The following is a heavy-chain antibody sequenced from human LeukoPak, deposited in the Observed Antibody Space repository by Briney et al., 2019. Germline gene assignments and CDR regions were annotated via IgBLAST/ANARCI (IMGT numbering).Heavy chain of an antibody. J-gene: IGHJ3*02. D-gene: IGHD3-3*01. Sequence: SVKVSCKASGGTFSSYAISWVRQAPGQGLEWMGGIIPIFGTANYAQKFQGRVTITTDESTSTAYVELSSLRSEDTAVYYCAREWREYYDFWSGYKGDAFDIWGQGTMVTVSS. CDR1: GGTFSSYA. V-gene: IGHV1-69*05. CDR2: IIPIFGTA. CDR3: AREWREYYDFWSGYKGDAFDI.